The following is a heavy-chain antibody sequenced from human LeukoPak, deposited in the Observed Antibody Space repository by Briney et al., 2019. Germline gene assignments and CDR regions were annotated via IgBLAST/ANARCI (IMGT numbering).Heavy chain of an antibody. CDR3: ARDRASGYFDY. Sequence: PSETLSLTCTVSGGSISSYYWSWIRQPPGKGLEWIGYIYYSGSTNYNPSLKSRVTISVDTSKNQFSIKLSSVTAADTAVYYCARDRASGYFDYCGQGTLVTVSS. J-gene: IGHJ4*03. CDR1: GGSISSYY. V-gene: IGHV4-59*01. CDR2: IYYSGST.